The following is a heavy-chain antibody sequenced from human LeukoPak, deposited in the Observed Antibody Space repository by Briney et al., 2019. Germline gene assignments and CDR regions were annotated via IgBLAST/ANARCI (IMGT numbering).Heavy chain of an antibody. Sequence: GGSLRLSCAASGFTFSSYWMSWVRQAPGKGLERVANIKQDGSEKYYVDSVKGRFTISRDNAKNSLYLQMNSLRAEDTAVYYCARVSIFAYYGMDVWGQGTTVTVSS. CDR2: IKQDGSEK. D-gene: IGHD3-3*01. J-gene: IGHJ6*02. CDR3: ARVSIFAYYGMDV. V-gene: IGHV3-7*01. CDR1: GFTFSSYW.